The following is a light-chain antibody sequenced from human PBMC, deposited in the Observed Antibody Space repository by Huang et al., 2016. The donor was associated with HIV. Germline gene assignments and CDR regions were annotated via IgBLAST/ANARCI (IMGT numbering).Light chain of an antibody. CDR3: QQYDNWPPAIT. V-gene: IGKV3-15*01. CDR2: DAS. J-gene: IGKJ5*01. CDR1: QTISSN. Sequence: EIAMTQSPGTLSVSPGERATLSCRASQTISSNLAWYQQKPGQAPRLLIYDASTRANNIPARFSGSGSGTEFTLTITSLQSEDSAVYYCQQYDNWPPAITFGQGTRLEIK.